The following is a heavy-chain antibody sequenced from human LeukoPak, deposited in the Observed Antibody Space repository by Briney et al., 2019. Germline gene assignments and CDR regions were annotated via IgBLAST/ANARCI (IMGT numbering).Heavy chain of an antibody. J-gene: IGHJ4*02. Sequence: SETLSLTCTVSGGSISSYYWSWIRQPPGKGLEWIGYIYYSGSTNYNPSLKSRVTIPVDTSKNQFSLKLSSVTAADTAVYYCARARRSSGWSNWGQGTLVTVSS. CDR3: ARARRSSGWSN. CDR1: GGSISSYY. V-gene: IGHV4-59*01. D-gene: IGHD6-19*01. CDR2: IYYSGST.